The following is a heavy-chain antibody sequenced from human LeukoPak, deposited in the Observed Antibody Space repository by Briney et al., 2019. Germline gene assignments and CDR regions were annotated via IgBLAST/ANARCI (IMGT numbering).Heavy chain of an antibody. Sequence: SETLSLTCTVSGGSISSYYWSWIRQPPGKGLEWIGYIYYSGSTNYNPSLKSRVTISVDTSKNQFSLKLSSVTAADTAVYYCAGVPDNWNDAYYYYYMDVWGKGTTVTVSS. J-gene: IGHJ6*03. CDR3: AGVPDNWNDAYYYYYMDV. CDR2: IYYSGST. D-gene: IGHD1-20*01. CDR1: GGSISSYY. V-gene: IGHV4-59*01.